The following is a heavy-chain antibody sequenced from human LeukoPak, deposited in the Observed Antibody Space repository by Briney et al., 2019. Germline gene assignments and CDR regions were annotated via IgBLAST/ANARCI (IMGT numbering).Heavy chain of an antibody. CDR3: ARVREMATIVWFDP. V-gene: IGHV1-18*01. D-gene: IGHD5-24*01. CDR1: GYTFTSCG. CDR2: ISAYNGNT. J-gene: IGHJ5*02. Sequence: ASVKVSCKASGYTFTSCGISWVRQAPGQGLEWMGWISAYNGNTNYAQKLQGRVTMTTDTSTSTAYMELRSLRSDDTAVYYCARVREMATIVWFDPWGQGTLVTVSS.